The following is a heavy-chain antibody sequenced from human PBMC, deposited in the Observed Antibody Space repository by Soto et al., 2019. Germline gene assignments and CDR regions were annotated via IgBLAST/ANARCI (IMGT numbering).Heavy chain of an antibody. D-gene: IGHD6-13*01. J-gene: IGHJ4*02. CDR2: ISSSSSYI. CDR3: ARRGESSSWYGY. CDR1: GFTFSSYS. Sequence: GGSLRLSCAASGFTFSSYSMNWVRQAPGKGLEWVSSISSSSSYIYYADSVKGRFTISRDNAKNSLYLQMNSLRAEDTAVYYCARRGESSSWYGYWGQGTLVTVSS. V-gene: IGHV3-21*01.